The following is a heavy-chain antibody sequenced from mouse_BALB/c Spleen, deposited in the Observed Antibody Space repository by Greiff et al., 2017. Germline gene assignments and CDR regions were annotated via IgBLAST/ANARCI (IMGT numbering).Heavy chain of an antibody. D-gene: IGHD1-1*01. V-gene: IGHV14-3*02. J-gene: IGHJ3*01. Sequence: VQLQQSGAELVKPGASVKLSCTASGFNIKDTYMHWVKQRPEQGLEWIGRIDPANGNTKYDPKFQGKATITADTSSNTAYLQLSSLTSEDTAVYYCARGYYGSSPAWFAYWGQGTLVTVSA. CDR1: GFNIKDTY. CDR2: IDPANGNT. CDR3: ARGYYGSSPAWFAY.